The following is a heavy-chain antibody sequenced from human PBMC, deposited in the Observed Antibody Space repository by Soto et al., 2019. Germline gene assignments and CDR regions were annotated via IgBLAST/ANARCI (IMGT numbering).Heavy chain of an antibody. J-gene: IGHJ4*02. CDR3: ASSSGGGYSYGPSQGFHFDY. D-gene: IGHD5-18*01. CDR1: GFTFSSYG. Sequence: PGGSLRLSCAASGFTFSSYGMHWVRQAPGKGLEWVAVIWYDGSNKYYADSVKGRFTISRDNSKNTLYLQMNSLRAEDTAVYYCASSSGGGYSYGPSQGFHFDYWGQGTLVTVSS. CDR2: IWYDGSNK. V-gene: IGHV3-33*01.